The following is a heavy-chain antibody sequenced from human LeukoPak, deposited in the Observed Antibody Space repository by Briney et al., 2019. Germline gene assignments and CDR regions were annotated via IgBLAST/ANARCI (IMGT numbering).Heavy chain of an antibody. J-gene: IGHJ4*02. D-gene: IGHD1-26*01. CDR1: GFTFSNYW. CDR3: VRDRGTYRPIDY. V-gene: IGHV3-7*03. Sequence: PGGSLRLSCAASGFTFSNYWMSWVRQAPGKGLEWVANIKQDGSEKHYVDSVKGRFTISTDNAKNSMDLQMNSLRAEDTAIYYCVRDRGTYRPIDYWGQGTLVTVSS. CDR2: IKQDGSEK.